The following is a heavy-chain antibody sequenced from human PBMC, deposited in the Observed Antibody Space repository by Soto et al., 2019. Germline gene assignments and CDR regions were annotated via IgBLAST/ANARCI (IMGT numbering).Heavy chain of an antibody. V-gene: IGHV5-51*01. D-gene: IGHD6-13*01. CDR1: GYSFTTYW. Sequence: GESLKISCKASGYSFTTYWIGWVRQMPGKGLEWMGIIYPGDSNTRYSPSFQGQVTISADKSISTAYLQWSSLKASDSAMFYCARKDIAGNSVDFWGQGTLVTVS. CDR3: ARKDIAGNSVDF. J-gene: IGHJ4*02. CDR2: IYPGDSNT.